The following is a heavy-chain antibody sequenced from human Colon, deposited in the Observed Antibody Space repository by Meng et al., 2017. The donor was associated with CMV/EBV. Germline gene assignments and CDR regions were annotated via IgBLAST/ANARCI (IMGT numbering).Heavy chain of an antibody. V-gene: IGHV2-5*01. CDR2: IYWNDEK. D-gene: IGHD3-22*01. CDR3: AHSGRDSSGSYYFDY. J-gene: IGHJ4*02. CDR1: GFSLSTSGVG. Sequence: SGTTQVKPTQTGTLTCTFSGFSLSTSGVGVGWIRQPPGKALEWLALIYWNDEKRYSPSMKSRLTITKDTTKNQVVLTMTNMDPVDTATYYCAHSGRDSSGSYYFDYWGQGTLVTVSS.